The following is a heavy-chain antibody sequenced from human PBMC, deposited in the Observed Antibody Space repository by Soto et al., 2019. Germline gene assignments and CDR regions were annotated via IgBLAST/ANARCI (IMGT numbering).Heavy chain of an antibody. CDR2: ISAYNGNT. D-gene: IGHD3-3*01. V-gene: IGHV1-18*01. CDR3: ASELEWLLSHGAFDI. J-gene: IGHJ3*02. Sequence: NRWARQAHGQGLEWMGGISAYNGNTNNAQKLQGRVTMTTDTSTSTAYMELRSLRSDDTAVYYCASELEWLLSHGAFDIWGQGTMVTVSS.